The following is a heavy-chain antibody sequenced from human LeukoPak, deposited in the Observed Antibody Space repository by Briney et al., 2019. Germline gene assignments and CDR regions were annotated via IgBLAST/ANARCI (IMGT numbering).Heavy chain of an antibody. CDR3: ARVRYRLAETYIDY. V-gene: IGHV1-2*02. D-gene: IGHD3-16*01. CDR2: INPNSGDT. Sequence: PTASVKVSCKASGYIFTGYYMHWVRQAPGQGLEWMGWINPNSGDTNYAQKFQGRVTMTRDTSISTAYMELSRLRSDDMAVYYCARVRYRLAETYIDYWGQGTLVTVSS. J-gene: IGHJ4*02. CDR1: GYIFTGYY.